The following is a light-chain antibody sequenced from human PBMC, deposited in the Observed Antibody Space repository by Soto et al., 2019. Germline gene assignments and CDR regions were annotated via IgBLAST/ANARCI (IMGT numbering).Light chain of an antibody. J-gene: IGKJ4*01. CDR3: QQDNTYPLA. Sequence: DIQMTQSTSTLSASVGDRVTITCRATQSISTWLAWYQQKPGKAPKLLIYKASSLEGGVPSRFGGSGSGTLFNITISSLHSVYCATYYCQQDNTYPLAFGGGTKVDIK. CDR1: QSISTW. V-gene: IGKV1-5*03. CDR2: KAS.